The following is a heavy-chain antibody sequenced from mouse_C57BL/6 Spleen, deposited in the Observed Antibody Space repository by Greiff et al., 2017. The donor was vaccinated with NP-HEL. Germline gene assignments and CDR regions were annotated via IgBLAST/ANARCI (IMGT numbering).Heavy chain of an antibody. J-gene: IGHJ4*01. CDR1: GYTFTTYP. CDR2: FHPYNDDT. Sequence: LVESGAELVKPGASVKMSCKASGYTFTTYPIEWMKQNHGKSLEWIGNFHPYNDDTKYNEKFKGKATLTVEKSSSTVYLELSRLTSDDSAVYYCARRGDGYYVGYAMDYWGQGTSVTVSS. V-gene: IGHV1-47*01. D-gene: IGHD2-3*01. CDR3: ARRGDGYYVGYAMDY.